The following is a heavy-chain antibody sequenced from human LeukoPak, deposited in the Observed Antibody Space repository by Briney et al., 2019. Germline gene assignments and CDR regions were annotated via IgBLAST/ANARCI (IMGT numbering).Heavy chain of an antibody. J-gene: IGHJ6*02. CDR3: ARDHATGTTRYYYYGMDV. D-gene: IGHD1-7*01. Sequence: ASVKVSCKASGYTFTSYGISWVRQAPGQGLEWMGWISAYNGNTNYAQKLQGRVTMTTDTSTSTAYMELRSLRSDDTAVYYCARDHATGTTRYYYYGMDVWGQGTTVTVSS. CDR1: GYTFTSYG. V-gene: IGHV1-18*01. CDR2: ISAYNGNT.